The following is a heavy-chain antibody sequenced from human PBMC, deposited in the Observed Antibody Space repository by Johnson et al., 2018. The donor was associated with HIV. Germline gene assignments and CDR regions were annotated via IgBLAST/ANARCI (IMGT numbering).Heavy chain of an antibody. J-gene: IGHJ3*02. D-gene: IGHD5-24*01. CDR1: GFTFSSYA. Sequence: QVQLVESGGGVVQPGRSLRLSCAASGFTFSSYAMHWVRQAPGKGLEWVAVISYDGSNKYYADSVKGRFTISRDNSKNTLYLQMNSLRAEDTAVYYCARVSLYGSDAFDIWGQGTVVAVSS. CDR2: ISYDGSNK. CDR3: ARVSLYGSDAFDI. V-gene: IGHV3-30-3*01.